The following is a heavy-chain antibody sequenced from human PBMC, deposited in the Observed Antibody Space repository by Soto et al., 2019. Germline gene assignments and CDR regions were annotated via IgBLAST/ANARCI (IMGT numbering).Heavy chain of an antibody. V-gene: IGHV1-46*01. CDR3: AREGLIQQVGSSYLGMDV. D-gene: IGHD2-8*01. CDR1: GYSFTTYY. J-gene: IGHJ6*02. CDR2: INPSAGTT. Sequence: GASVKVSCKASGYSFTTYYLHWVRPAHGQGPEWMGVINPSAGTTTYAQKFQGRVTMTWDTSTTTVYMDLSSLRSEDTAVYYCAREGLIQQVGSSYLGMDVWGQGTTVTVSS.